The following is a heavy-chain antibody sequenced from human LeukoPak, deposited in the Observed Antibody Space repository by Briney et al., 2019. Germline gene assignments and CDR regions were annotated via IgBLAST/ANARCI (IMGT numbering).Heavy chain of an antibody. CDR1: GGSFSGYY. J-gene: IGHJ4*02. D-gene: IGHD3-22*01. CDR2: INHSGST. CDR3: ARHRSYDSSGYYTY. Sequence: SETLSLTCAVYGGSFSGYYWSWIRQPPGKGLEWIGEINHSGSTNYNPSLKSRVTISVDTSKNQFSLKLSSVTAADTAVYYCARHRSYDSSGYYTYWGQGTLVTVSS. V-gene: IGHV4-34*01.